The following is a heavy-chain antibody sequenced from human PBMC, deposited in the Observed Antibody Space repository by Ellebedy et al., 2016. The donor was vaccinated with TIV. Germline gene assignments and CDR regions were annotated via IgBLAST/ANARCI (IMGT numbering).Heavy chain of an antibody. J-gene: IGHJ4*02. D-gene: IGHD1-1*01. Sequence: GGSLRLXXTASGFTFSSYSMNWVRQAPGKGLEWVSYISSSSSTIYYADSVKGRFTISRDNSKNSLYLQMNSLRDEDTAVYYCARETTGMDYWGQGALVTVSS. CDR3: ARETTGMDY. V-gene: IGHV3-48*02. CDR1: GFTFSSYS. CDR2: ISSSSSTI.